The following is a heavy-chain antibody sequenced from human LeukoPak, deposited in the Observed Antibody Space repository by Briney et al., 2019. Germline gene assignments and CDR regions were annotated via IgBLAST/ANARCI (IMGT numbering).Heavy chain of an antibody. J-gene: IGHJ4*02. CDR2: IGSDYDR. CDR3: AKSAGVATIYFDS. V-gene: IGHV3-23*01. CDR1: GFAFGSYA. D-gene: IGHD5-12*01. Sequence: GGSLRLSCTASGFAFGSYAMAWVRQAPGKGLEGVAAIGSDYDRVHEDSVKGRFTISRDNSKSTLYLQMGNLRPEDTAVYFCAKSAGVATIYFDSWGQGALVTVSS.